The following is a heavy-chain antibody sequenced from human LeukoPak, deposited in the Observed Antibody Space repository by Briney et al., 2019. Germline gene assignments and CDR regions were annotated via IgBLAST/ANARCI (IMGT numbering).Heavy chain of an antibody. CDR2: INPSGGST. Sequence: ASVKVSCKASGYTFTSYYMHWVRQAPGQGLEWMGIINPSGGSTSYAQKFQDRVTMTRDTSTSTVYMVLSSLRSEDTAVYYCAIGFYGDYDPVGVPWFDPWGQGTLVTVSS. CDR3: AIGFYGDYDPVGVPWFDP. V-gene: IGHV1-46*01. CDR1: GYTFTSYY. J-gene: IGHJ5*02. D-gene: IGHD4-17*01.